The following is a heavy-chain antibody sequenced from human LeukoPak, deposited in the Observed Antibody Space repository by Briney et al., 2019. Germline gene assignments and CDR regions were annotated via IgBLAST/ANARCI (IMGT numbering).Heavy chain of an antibody. V-gene: IGHV1-46*01. J-gene: IGHJ6*03. Sequence: GASVKASCKASGYTFTSYHMHWVRQAPGQGLEWMGIINPSGGGTSYAQKFQGRVTMTRDMSTSTVYMELSSLRSEDTAVYYCARDPLPCGSYGGYMDVWGKGTTVTVSS. CDR1: GYTFTSYH. CDR2: INPSGGGT. D-gene: IGHD1-26*01. CDR3: ARDPLPCGSYGGYMDV.